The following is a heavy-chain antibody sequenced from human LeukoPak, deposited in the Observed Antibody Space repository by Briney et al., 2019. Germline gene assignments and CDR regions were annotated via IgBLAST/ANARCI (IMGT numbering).Heavy chain of an antibody. CDR2: IYHTGST. CDR1: GGSVNTNNW. Sequence: PSETLSLTCAVSGGSVNTNNWWSWVRRPPGKGLEWIGEIYHTGSTNYNPSLKSQVTISGDKSKNQFSLKLSSVTAADTAIYYCARARNEILAGYYSFDYWGQGILVTVSS. CDR3: ARARNEILAGYYSFDY. J-gene: IGHJ4*02. D-gene: IGHD3-9*01. V-gene: IGHV4-4*02.